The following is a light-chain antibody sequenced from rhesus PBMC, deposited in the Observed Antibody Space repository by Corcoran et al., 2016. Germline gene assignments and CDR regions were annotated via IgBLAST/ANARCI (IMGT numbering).Light chain of an antibody. CDR1: QSVSSS. CDR3: QQYSKWPLT. V-gene: IGKV3-35*01. J-gene: IGKJ4*01. Sequence: EIVLTQSPATLSLSPGERATLSCRASQSVSSSLAWYQQKPGQAPRLLIYDASSQATGIPDRFSGSGSGTDLPLTISSLESEDVGVYYFQQYSKWPLTFGGGTKVEFK. CDR2: DAS.